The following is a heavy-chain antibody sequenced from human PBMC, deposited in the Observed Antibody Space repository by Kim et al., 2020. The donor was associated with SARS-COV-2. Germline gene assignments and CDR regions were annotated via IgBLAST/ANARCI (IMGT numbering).Heavy chain of an antibody. D-gene: IGHD1-7*01. CDR1: GGSISSYY. Sequence: SETLSLTCTVSGGSISSYYWSWIRQPPGKGLEWIGYIYYSGSTNYNPSLKSRVTISVDMSKNQFSLNLSSVTAADTAVYYCARSGITGTTWVDYWGQGALVTVSS. CDR2: IYYSGST. J-gene: IGHJ4*02. V-gene: IGHV4-59*13. CDR3: ARSGITGTTWVDY.